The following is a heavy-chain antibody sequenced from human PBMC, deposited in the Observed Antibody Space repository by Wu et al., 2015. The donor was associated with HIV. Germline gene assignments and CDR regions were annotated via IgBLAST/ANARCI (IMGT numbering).Heavy chain of an antibody. CDR1: GGAFDNYA. CDR2: ISPIFGMA. CDR3: ARDRHTNSWSNPRPTKNWYFDL. V-gene: IGHV1-69*05. J-gene: IGHJ2*01. D-gene: IGHD6-13*01. Sequence: QVQLVQSGAEVKKPGSSVKVSCKASGGAFDNYAVAWVRQAPGRGLEWMGGISPIFGMANYGHNFKNRVSITTDESTRTTYMDLSSLKSEDTAVYYCARDRHTNSWSNPRPTKNWYFDLWGRGTLVTVSS.